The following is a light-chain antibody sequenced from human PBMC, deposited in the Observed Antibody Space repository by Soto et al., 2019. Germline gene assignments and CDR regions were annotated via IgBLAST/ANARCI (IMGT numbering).Light chain of an antibody. CDR1: QSVSSY. V-gene: IGKV3-11*01. Sequence: EIVLTQSPATLSLSPGERATLSRRASQSVSSYFACYQQKPGPTPRLLIYDASNRATGIPARFSGSGSGTDFAATISSLEPEDFAVYYCKQRSYWPPTFGQGIKVEI. CDR3: KQRSYWPPT. CDR2: DAS. J-gene: IGKJ1*01.